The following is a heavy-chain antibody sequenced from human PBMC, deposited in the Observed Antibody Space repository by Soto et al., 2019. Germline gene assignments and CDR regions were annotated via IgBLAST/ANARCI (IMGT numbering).Heavy chain of an antibody. Sequence: QVQLVQSGAEVKKPGASVKVSCKASGYTFTSYAMHWVRQAPGQRLEWMGWINAGNGNTKYSQKFQGNVTITRDTSVSTAYMELSSRGSDDTAVYYCARDVGATGDWGQGTLVTVSS. CDR3: ARDVGATGD. CDR1: GYTFTSYA. J-gene: IGHJ4*02. CDR2: INAGNGNT. D-gene: IGHD1-26*01. V-gene: IGHV1-3*01.